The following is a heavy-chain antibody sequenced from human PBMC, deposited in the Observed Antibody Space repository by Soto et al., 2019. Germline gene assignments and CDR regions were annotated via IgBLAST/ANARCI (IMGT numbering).Heavy chain of an antibody. CDR1: GRSISSTNL. CDR2: IYHSGST. CDR3: ARVQGWFGERPYWFDP. Sequence: SETLSLTCAVSGRSISSTNLWSRVHQPPGKGLEWIGEIYHSGSTNYNPSLKSRVTISVDKSKNQFSLKLSSVTAADTAVYYCARVQGWFGERPYWFDPWGQGTLVT. V-gene: IGHV4-4*02. D-gene: IGHD3-10*01. J-gene: IGHJ5*02.